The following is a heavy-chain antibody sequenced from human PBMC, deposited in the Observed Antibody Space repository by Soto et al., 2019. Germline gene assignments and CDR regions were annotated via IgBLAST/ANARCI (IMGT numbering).Heavy chain of an antibody. D-gene: IGHD6-13*01. CDR2: IWYDGSNK. Sequence: QVQLVESGGGVVQPGRSLRLSCAASGFTFSSYGMHWVRQAPGKGLEWVAVIWYDGSNKYYADSVKGRFTISRDNSKNTLYLQMNSLRAEDTAVYYCASLIGPIAAAGIAFDIWGQGTMVTVSS. CDR3: ASLIGPIAAAGIAFDI. J-gene: IGHJ3*02. V-gene: IGHV3-33*01. CDR1: GFTFSSYG.